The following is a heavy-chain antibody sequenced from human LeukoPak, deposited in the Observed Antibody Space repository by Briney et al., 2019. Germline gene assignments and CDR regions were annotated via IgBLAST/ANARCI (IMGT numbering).Heavy chain of an antibody. Sequence: PGGSLRLSCAASGFTFSDWYMSWLRQTPGKGREWISYISLSGSSIYYADSVKGRFTISRDNAKSSLYLQMNSLRAEDTAVYYCARGHYGLDYWGQGTLVTVSS. D-gene: IGHD4-17*01. J-gene: IGHJ4*02. CDR1: GFTFSDWY. CDR2: ISLSGSSI. CDR3: ARGHYGLDY. V-gene: IGHV3-11*04.